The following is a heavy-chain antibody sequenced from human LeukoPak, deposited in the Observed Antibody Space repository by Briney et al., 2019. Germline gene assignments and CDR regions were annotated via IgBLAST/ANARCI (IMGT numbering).Heavy chain of an antibody. Sequence: PGGSLRLSCVVSGFNFDNYYMTWVRQAPGKGLEWVADIRHDGSDVYNVDSVRGRFTISRDNAKNSVFLQMNSLKDEDTAVYYCVRDGAASDFSLVYWGQGPLITVSS. CDR2: IRHDGSDV. CDR3: VRDGAASDFSLVY. D-gene: IGHD3/OR15-3a*01. J-gene: IGHJ4*02. V-gene: IGHV3-7*04. CDR1: GFNFDNYY.